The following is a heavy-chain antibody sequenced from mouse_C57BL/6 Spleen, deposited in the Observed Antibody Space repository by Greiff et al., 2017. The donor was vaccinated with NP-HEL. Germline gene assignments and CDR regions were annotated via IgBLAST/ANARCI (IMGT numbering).Heavy chain of an antibody. Sequence: EVKLQESGPELVKPGASVKISCKASGYSFTDYNMNWVKQSNGKSLEWIGVINPNYGTTSYNQKFKGKATLTVDQSSSTAYMQLNSLTSEDSAVYYCARTYGSSYRYYAMDYWGQGTSVTVSS. CDR1: GYSFTDYN. V-gene: IGHV1-39*01. CDR3: ARTYGSSYRYYAMDY. CDR2: INPNYGTT. J-gene: IGHJ4*01. D-gene: IGHD1-1*01.